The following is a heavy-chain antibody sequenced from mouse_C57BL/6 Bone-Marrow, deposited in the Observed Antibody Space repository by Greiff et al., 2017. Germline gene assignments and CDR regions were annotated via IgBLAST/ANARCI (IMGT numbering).Heavy chain of an antibody. CDR1: GYTFTSYG. D-gene: IGHD3-1*01. J-gene: IGHJ4*01. Sequence: QVQLQQSGAELARPGASVKLSCKASGYTFTSYGISWVKQRTGQGLEWIGEIYPRSGNTYYNEKFKGKATLTADKSSSTAYMELRILTSEDSAVYVCARLWGFRAMDYWGQGTSVTVSS. CDR3: ARLWGFRAMDY. V-gene: IGHV1-81*01. CDR2: IYPRSGNT.